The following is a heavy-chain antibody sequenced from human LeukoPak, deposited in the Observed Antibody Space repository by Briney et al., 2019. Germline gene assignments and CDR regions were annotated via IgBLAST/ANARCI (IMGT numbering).Heavy chain of an antibody. D-gene: IGHD7-27*01. CDR2: IYYSGST. J-gene: IGHJ3*02. CDR1: GGSFSGYY. Sequence: SETLSLTCAVYGGSFSGYYWSWIRQPPGKGLEWIGYIYYSGSTNYNPSLKSRVTISVDTSKNQFSLKLSSVTAADTAVYYCARAGVGHAFDIWGQGTMVTVSS. V-gene: IGHV4-59*01. CDR3: ARAGVGHAFDI.